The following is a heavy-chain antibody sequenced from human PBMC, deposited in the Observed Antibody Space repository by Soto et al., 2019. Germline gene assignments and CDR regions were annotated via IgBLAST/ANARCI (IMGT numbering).Heavy chain of an antibody. Sequence: LSLTCTVSGGSISSGDYYWSWIRQPPGKGLEWIGYIYYSGSTYYNPSLKSRVTISVDTSKNQFSLKLSSVTAADTAVYYCARDSTGGVIDYWGQGTLVTVSS. D-gene: IGHD2-8*02. J-gene: IGHJ4*02. CDR3: ARDSTGGVIDY. CDR2: IYYSGST. V-gene: IGHV4-30-4*01. CDR1: GGSISSGDYY.